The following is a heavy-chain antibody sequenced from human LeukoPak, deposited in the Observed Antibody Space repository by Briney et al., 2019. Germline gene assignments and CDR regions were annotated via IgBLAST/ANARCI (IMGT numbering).Heavy chain of an antibody. J-gene: IGHJ4*02. D-gene: IGHD1-26*01. CDR1: GGSFSSVNL. V-gene: IGHV4-4*02. CDR2: MYLSGTD. Sequence: PSETLSLTCAVSGGSFSSVNLWSWVRQPPGKGLEWVGEMYLSGTDTYNPSLRGRVTISVDRSKNQLSLRLRSVTAADTAVYYCAGLVGRYSTGMYYYFDYWGPGTLVTVSS. CDR3: AGLVGRYSTGMYYYFDY.